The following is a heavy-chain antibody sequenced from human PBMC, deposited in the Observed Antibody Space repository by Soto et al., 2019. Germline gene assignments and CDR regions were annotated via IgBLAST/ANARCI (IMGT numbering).Heavy chain of an antibody. CDR2: LSGSGVRT. J-gene: IGHJ5*02. D-gene: IGHD3-10*01. CDR1: GFIFSSYA. V-gene: IGHV3-23*01. CDR3: AKDYGTTTLNWFDP. Sequence: PGGSLRLSCVASGFIFSSYAMNWVRQAPGKGLEWVSALSGSGVRTYYADSVKGRFTISRDNLKNTLYLQMDNLRAEDTAIYYCAKDYGTTTLNWFDPWGQGTLVTVSS.